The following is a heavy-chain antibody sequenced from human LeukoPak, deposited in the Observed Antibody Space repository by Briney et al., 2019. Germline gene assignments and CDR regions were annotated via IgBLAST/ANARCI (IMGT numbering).Heavy chain of an antibody. J-gene: IGHJ5*02. CDR3: AREEGNWFDP. V-gene: IGHV4-59*01. CDR1: GVSISRFY. Sequence: SETLSLTCSVSGVSISRFYWSWIRQPPGKGLEWIGYIYTRGNTNSNPSLRHRVTISADTSGNHVSLKLTSVTAADTAVYYCAREEGNWFDPWGQGILVTVSS. CDR2: IYTRGNT.